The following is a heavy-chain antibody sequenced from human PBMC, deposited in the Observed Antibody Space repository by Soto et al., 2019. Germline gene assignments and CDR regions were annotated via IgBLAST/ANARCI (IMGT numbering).Heavy chain of an antibody. CDR2: INHSGST. CDR3: ATTKPNYDILTGYPLI. CDR1: GGSFSGYY. Sequence: SETLSLTCAVYGGSFSGYYWSWIRQPPGKGLEWIGEINHSGSTNYNPSLKSRVTISVDTSKNQFSLKLSSVTAADTAVYYCATTKPNYDILTGYPLIWGQGTMVTVSS. D-gene: IGHD3-9*01. J-gene: IGHJ3*02. V-gene: IGHV4-34*01.